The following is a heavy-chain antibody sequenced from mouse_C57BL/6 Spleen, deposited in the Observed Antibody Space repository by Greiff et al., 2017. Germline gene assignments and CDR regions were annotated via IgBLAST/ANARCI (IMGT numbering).Heavy chain of an antibody. Sequence: EVKVVESGGGLVKPGGSLKLSCAASGFTFSDYGMHWVRQAPEKGLEWVAYISSGSSTIYYADTVKGRFTISRDNAKNTLFLQMTSLRSEDTAMYYCARDYYSNLDYWGQGTTLTVSS. J-gene: IGHJ2*01. CDR2: ISSGSSTI. CDR3: ARDYYSNLDY. V-gene: IGHV5-17*01. D-gene: IGHD2-5*01. CDR1: GFTFSDYG.